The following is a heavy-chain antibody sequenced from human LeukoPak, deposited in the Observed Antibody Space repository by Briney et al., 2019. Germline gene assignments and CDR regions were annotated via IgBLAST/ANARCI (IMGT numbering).Heavy chain of an antibody. CDR2: IYYSGST. CDR1: SGSFSGFY. CDR3: ARVGLVTALGPHDAFDI. J-gene: IGHJ3*02. D-gene: IGHD2-21*02. V-gene: IGHV4-31*11. Sequence: KTSETLSLTCAVYSGSFSGFYWTWIRQHPGKGLEWIGYIYYSGSTYYNPSLKSRVTISVDTSKNQFSLKLSSVTAADTAVYYCARVGLVTALGPHDAFDIWGQGTMVTVSS.